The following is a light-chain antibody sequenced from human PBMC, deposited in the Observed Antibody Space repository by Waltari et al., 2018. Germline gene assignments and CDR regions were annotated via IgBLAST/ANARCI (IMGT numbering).Light chain of an antibody. CDR2: KAS. J-gene: IGKJ4*01. V-gene: IGKV1-5*03. Sequence: IQMTQSPSTLSASVRDRVHITCRASQSISNWLAWYQQKPGKAPKLLIYKASTLESGVPSRFSGSGSGTEFTLTISSLQPDDFATYYCQQYNSYSLLTFGGGTKVEIK. CDR3: QQYNSYSLLT. CDR1: QSISNW.